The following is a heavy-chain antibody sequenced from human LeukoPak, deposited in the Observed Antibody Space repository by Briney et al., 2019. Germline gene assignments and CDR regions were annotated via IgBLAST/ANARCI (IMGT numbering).Heavy chain of an antibody. CDR1: GFTFSSYW. CDR3: AGERGKYYYDSSGYYDY. CDR2: IKQDGSEK. D-gene: IGHD3-22*01. Sequence: GGSLRLSCAASGFTFSSYWMSWVRQAPGKGLEWVANIKQDGSEKYYVDSVKGRFTISRDNAKNSLYLQMNSLRAEDTAVYYCAGERGKYYYDSSGYYDYWGQGTLVTVSS. V-gene: IGHV3-7*01. J-gene: IGHJ4*02.